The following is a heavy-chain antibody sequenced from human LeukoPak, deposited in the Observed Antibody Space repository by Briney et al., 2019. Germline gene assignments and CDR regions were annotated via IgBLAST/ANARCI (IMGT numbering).Heavy chain of an antibody. CDR2: ISSSSSYI. V-gene: IGHV3-21*01. CDR3: ARDTAYCGGDCAFDY. Sequence: PGGSLRLSCAASGFTFSSYSMNWVRQAPGKGLEWVSSISSSSSYIYYAGSVKGRFTISRDNAKNSLYLQMNSLRAEDTAVYYCARDTAYCGGDCAFDYWGQGTLVTVSS. J-gene: IGHJ4*02. CDR1: GFTFSSYS. D-gene: IGHD2-21*02.